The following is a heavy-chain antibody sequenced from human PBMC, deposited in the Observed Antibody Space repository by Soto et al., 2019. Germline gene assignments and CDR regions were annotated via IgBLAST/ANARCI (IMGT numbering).Heavy chain of an antibody. CDR2: IYYSGST. D-gene: IGHD1-1*01. Sequence: QVQLQESGPGLVKPSETLSLTCTVSGGSISSYYWSWIRQPPGKGLEWIAYIYYSGSTEYNPSLKSRVSISVATSQTQFPLTLSSVTAADRAVYYCARHLSTTLAPRPFDYWGQGTLVTVSS. V-gene: IGHV4-59*08. J-gene: IGHJ4*02. CDR3: ARHLSTTLAPRPFDY. CDR1: GGSISSYY.